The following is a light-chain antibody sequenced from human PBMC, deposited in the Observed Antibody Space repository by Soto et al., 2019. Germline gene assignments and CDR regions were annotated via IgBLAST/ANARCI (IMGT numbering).Light chain of an antibody. CDR1: ENVRTF. Sequence: EVVLTQSPATLSLSPGERATLSCRASENVRTFVDWYQQKPGQAPRLLIHGASNRATGIPDRFSGSGSGTDFTLTISNLEPEDFAVYYCKQHSHWPPWTFGQGTRVEIQ. CDR2: GAS. J-gene: IGKJ1*01. CDR3: KQHSHWPPWT. V-gene: IGKV3-11*01.